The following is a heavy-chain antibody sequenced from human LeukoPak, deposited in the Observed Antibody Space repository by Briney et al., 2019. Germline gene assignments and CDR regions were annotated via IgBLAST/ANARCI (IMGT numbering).Heavy chain of an antibody. Sequence: SETLSLTCTVSGGSISSYYWSWIRQPPGKGLEWIGYIYYSGSTNYNPSPKSRVTISVDTSKNQFSLKLSSVTAADTAVYYCARGRRITGTTPHLPPIDYWGQGTLVTVSS. CDR1: GGSISSYY. CDR3: ARGRRITGTTPHLPPIDY. V-gene: IGHV4-59*01. D-gene: IGHD1-7*01. J-gene: IGHJ4*02. CDR2: IYYSGST.